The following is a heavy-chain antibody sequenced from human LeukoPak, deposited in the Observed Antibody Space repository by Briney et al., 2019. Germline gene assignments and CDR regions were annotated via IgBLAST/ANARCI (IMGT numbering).Heavy chain of an antibody. D-gene: IGHD3-22*01. V-gene: IGHV4-39*01. J-gene: IGHJ4*02. CDR1: GGSISRSSYY. CDR3: VRQSGYYRYYFDY. CDR2: IYYSGST. Sequence: SETLSLTCTVSGGSISRSSYYWGWIRQPPGKGLEWIGSIYYSGSTYYNPSLKSRFTISVDTSKNQSSMKLSSVTAADTAVYYCVRQSGYYRYYFDYWGQGTLVTVSS.